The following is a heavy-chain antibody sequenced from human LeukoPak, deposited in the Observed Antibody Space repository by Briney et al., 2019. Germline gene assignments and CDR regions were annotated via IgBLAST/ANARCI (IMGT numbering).Heavy chain of an antibody. CDR1: GFTFSGYV. V-gene: IGHV3-23*01. CDR3: AKDLGDPIWFGELPDY. Sequence: GGSLRLSCAASGFTFSGYVMSWVRQAPGKGLEWVSGISGSGGSTYYADSVKGRFTISRDNSKNTLSLQMNSLRTEDTAVYYCAKDLGDPIWFGELPDYWGQGTLVTVSS. D-gene: IGHD3-10*01. CDR2: ISGSGGST. J-gene: IGHJ4*02.